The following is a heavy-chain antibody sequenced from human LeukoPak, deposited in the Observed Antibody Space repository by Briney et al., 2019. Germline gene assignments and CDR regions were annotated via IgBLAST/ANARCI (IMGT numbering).Heavy chain of an antibody. Sequence: GESLKISCKGSGYSFTSHWIGWVRQMPGKGLEWMGIIYPGDSDTKISPSFEGQVTISADKSISTAYLHLSGLKASDTAMYYCARPLDFGGNSNGYFDLWGRGTLLTVSS. CDR2: IYPGDSDT. CDR1: GYSFTSHW. CDR3: ARPLDFGGNSNGYFDL. V-gene: IGHV5-51*01. D-gene: IGHD4-23*01. J-gene: IGHJ2*01.